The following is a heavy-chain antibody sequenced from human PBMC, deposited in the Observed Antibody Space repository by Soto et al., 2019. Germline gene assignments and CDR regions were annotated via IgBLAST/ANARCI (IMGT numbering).Heavy chain of an antibody. CDR1: GVSIGSSSFY. CDR2: IYNSGST. V-gene: IGHV4-39*01. J-gene: IGHJ4*02. CDR3: ARHLRYFEYPFDY. Sequence: SETLSLTCTVSGVSIGSSSFYWGWIRQPPGKGLEWIGSIYNSGSTYYSPSLQSRVTISADTSKNQFSLKLRSVTAADTAVYYCARHLRYFEYPFDYWGQGTLVTVSS. D-gene: IGHD3-9*01.